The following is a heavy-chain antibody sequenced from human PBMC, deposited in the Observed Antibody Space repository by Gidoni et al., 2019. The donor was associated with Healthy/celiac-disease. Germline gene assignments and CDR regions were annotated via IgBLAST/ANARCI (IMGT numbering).Heavy chain of an antibody. J-gene: IGHJ4*02. CDR2: IYYSGST. V-gene: IGHV4-59*01. D-gene: IGHD6-13*01. Sequence: QVQLQESGPGLVKPSETLSLTCTVSGGSISSYYWSWIRQPPGKGLEWIGYIYYSGSTNYNPSLKSRVTISVDTSKNQFSLKLSSVTAADTAVYYCARARIAAAGREEPFDYWGQGTLVTVSS. CDR3: ARARIAAAGREEPFDY. CDR1: GGSISSYY.